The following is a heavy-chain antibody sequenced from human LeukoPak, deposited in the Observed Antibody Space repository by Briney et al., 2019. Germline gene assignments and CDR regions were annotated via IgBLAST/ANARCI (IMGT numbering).Heavy chain of an antibody. D-gene: IGHD1-1*01. CDR1: GGTFSSYA. J-gene: IGHJ4*02. CDR2: IIPIFGTA. CDR3: ARVSTGTIDY. Sequence: SVEVSCKASGGTFSSYAISWVRQAPGQGLEWMGGIIPIFGTANYAQKFQGRVTITADKCTSTAYMELSSLRSEDTAVYYCARVSTGTIDYWGQGTLVTVSS. V-gene: IGHV1-69*06.